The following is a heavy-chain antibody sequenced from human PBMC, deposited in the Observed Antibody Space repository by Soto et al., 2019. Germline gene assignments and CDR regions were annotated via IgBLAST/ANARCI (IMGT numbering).Heavy chain of an antibody. D-gene: IGHD3-22*01. V-gene: IGHV3-30-3*01. Sequence: QVQLVESGGGVVQPGRSLRLSCAASGFTFSSYAMHWVRQAPGKGLEWVAVISYDGSNKYYADSVQGRFTITGDNSKNKLYLQMHCLRAEDTAVYYCASDHWPPPTHLYDSSGYYYSSFDLWGRRTLVTVSS. CDR1: GFTFSSYA. J-gene: IGHJ2*01. CDR3: ASDHWPPPTHLYDSSGYYYSSFDL. CDR2: ISYDGSNK.